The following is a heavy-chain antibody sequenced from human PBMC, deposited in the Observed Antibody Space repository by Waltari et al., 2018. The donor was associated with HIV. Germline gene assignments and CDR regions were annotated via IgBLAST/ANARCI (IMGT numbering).Heavy chain of an antibody. J-gene: IGHJ6*02. D-gene: IGHD2-2*01. CDR1: GGSISSSSYY. CDR3: ANIVVVPAANYGMDV. V-gene: IGHV4-39*01. CDR2: IYYSGST. Sequence: QLQLQESGPGLVKPSETLSLTCTVSGGSISSSSYYWGWIRQPPGKGLEWIGSIYYSGSTYYNPSLKSRVTISVDTSKNQFSLKLSSVTAADTAVYYCANIVVVPAANYGMDVWGQGTTVTVSS.